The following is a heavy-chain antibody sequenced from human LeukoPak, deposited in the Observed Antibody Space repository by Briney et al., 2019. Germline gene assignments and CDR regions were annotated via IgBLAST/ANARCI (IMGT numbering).Heavy chain of an antibody. CDR2: ITSGGST. V-gene: IGHV3-23*01. CDR3: ATRGTTATKYFDP. D-gene: IGHD1-1*01. J-gene: IGHJ4*02. CDR1: GFTFSRYV. Sequence: GGSLRLSCAASGFTFSRYVMRWVRQAPGKGLEWVSTITSGGSTYYADSVKGRFTISRDNSKNMLHLQMKSLRAEDTAVYYCATRGTTATKYFDPWGQGTLVTVSS.